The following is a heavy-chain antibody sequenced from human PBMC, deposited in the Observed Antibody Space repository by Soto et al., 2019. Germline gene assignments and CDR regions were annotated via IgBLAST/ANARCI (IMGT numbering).Heavy chain of an antibody. CDR2: IYYSGST. J-gene: IGHJ3*02. D-gene: IGHD3-22*01. CDR3: ARDHNSSGYYRIDAFDI. CDR1: GGSISSGGYY. V-gene: IGHV4-31*03. Sequence: QVQLQESGPGLVKPSQTLSLTCTVSGGSISSGGYYWSWIRQHPGKGLEWIGYIYYSGSTNYNPSLKSRVTISVDTSKNQFSLKLSSVTAADTAVYYCARDHNSSGYYRIDAFDIWGQGTMVTVSS.